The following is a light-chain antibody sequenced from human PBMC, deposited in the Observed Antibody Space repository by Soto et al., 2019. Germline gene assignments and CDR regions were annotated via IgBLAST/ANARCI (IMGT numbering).Light chain of an antibody. CDR2: STS. V-gene: IGLV7-43*01. Sequence: QAVVTQEPSLTVSPGGTGTLTCASSTGAVTSGYYANWFQQKPGQAPRALISSTSNKHSWTPARFSGSLLGGKAALALSGVQPEDEAEYYCLLFYRDAWVFGGGTKLPS. J-gene: IGLJ3*02. CDR1: TGAVTSGYY. CDR3: LLFYRDAWV.